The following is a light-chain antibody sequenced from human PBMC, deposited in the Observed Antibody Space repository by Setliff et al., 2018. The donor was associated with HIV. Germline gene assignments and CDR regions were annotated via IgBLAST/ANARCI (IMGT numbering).Light chain of an antibody. Sequence: QSALAQPRSVSGSPGQSVTVSCTGSSSDVGAYNFVSWYQQHPGKAPKLIIYDVSKRPSGVPDRFSGSKSGDTASLTISGLLSEDEADYFCCSYAGAYTYIFGTGTKVTVL. CDR1: SSDVGAYNF. J-gene: IGLJ1*01. CDR2: DVS. CDR3: CSYAGAYTYI. V-gene: IGLV2-11*01.